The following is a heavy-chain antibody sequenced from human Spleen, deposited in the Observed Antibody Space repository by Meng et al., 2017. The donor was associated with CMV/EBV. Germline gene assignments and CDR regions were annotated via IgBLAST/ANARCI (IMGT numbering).Heavy chain of an antibody. CDR3: ARGLHWFDP. CDR2: IYYSGST. CDR1: GGSISSGGCC. J-gene: IGHJ5*02. V-gene: IGHV4-31*03. Sequence: SLNCTVSGGSISSGGCCWSCIRQHPGKSLEWIGYIYYSGSTYYNPSLKSRVTISVDTSKNQFSLKLSSVTAADTAVYYCARGLHWFDPWGQGTLVTVSS.